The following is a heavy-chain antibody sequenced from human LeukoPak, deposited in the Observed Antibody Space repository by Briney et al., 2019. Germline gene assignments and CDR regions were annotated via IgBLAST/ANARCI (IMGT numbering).Heavy chain of an antibody. CDR1: GDSVSSNSAA. J-gene: IGHJ4*02. Sequence: SQTLSLTCGISGDSVSSNSAAWNWIRQSPSRGLEWLGRTYYRSKWYNDYAVSVKSRITINPDTSKNQFSLQLNSVTPEDTAVYYCAREPQGSYYDYVWGSYRPLDYWGQGTLVTVSS. CDR3: AREPQGSYYDYVWGSYRPLDY. V-gene: IGHV6-1*01. CDR2: TYYRSKWYN. D-gene: IGHD3-16*02.